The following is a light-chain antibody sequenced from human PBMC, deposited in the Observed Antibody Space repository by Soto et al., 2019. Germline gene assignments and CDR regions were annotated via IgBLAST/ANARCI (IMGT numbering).Light chain of an antibody. J-gene: IGLJ1*01. CDR2: DVT. CDR1: SSDVGGYDY. CDR3: SSYTSSSTYV. Sequence: QSALTQPASVSGSPGPSVTISCTGTSSDVGGYDYVSWYQHHPGKAPKRLIYDVTYRPSGVSDRFSGSKSANTTSLTISGRQAEDEADYYSSSYTSSSTYVFGTGTKLTVL. V-gene: IGLV2-14*01.